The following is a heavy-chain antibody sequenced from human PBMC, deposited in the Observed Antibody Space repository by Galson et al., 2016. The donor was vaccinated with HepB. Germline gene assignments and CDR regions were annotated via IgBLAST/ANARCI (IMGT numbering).Heavy chain of an antibody. Sequence: SETLSLTCAMSGGSFNGFYWSWVRQIPGKGLQWIGDVTHSGGTNYNPSLSSRVALSIDTSKSQFFLKLSSMTAADAAVYFCARYRRGPRMLPSTKTRGAMDVWGPGTTVIVSS. V-gene: IGHV4-34*01. CDR3: ARYRRGPRMLPSTKTRGAMDV. CDR2: VTHSGGT. D-gene: IGHD2-2*01. J-gene: IGHJ6*02. CDR1: GGSFNGFY.